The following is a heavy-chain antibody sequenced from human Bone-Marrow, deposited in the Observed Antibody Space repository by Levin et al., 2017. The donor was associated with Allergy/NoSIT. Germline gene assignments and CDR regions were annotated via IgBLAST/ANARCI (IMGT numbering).Heavy chain of an antibody. CDR1: GFNFNAYA. CDR3: AKDEEYSFTFSYFDS. CDR2: ISGSGGAT. V-gene: IGHV3-23*01. D-gene: IGHD5-18*01. J-gene: IGHJ4*02. Sequence: GGSLRLSCAASGFNFNAYAMTWLRQAPGKGLEWVSAISGSGGATFYADSVKGRFTISRDNSKNTLYLHMNSLRDEDTAIYYCAKDEEYSFTFSYFDSCGQGTLVTVSS.